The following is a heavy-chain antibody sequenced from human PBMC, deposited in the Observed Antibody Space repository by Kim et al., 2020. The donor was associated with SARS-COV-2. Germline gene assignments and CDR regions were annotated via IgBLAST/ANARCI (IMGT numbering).Heavy chain of an antibody. Sequence: GGSLRLSCAASGFSFNNYAMSWVRQAPGKGLEWVSGIRGSGGSREYADSVKGRFSISRDNSKNTLYLQMDSLRAEDTAVYYCAKVTSGSRGWFEYFQYWGQGTLVTVSS. CDR1: GFSFNNYA. J-gene: IGHJ1*01. CDR3: AKVTSGSRGWFEYFQY. D-gene: IGHD6-19*01. V-gene: IGHV3-23*01. CDR2: IRGSGGSR.